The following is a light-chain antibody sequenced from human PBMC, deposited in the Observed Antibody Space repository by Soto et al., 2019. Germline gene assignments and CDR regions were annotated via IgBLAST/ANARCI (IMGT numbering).Light chain of an antibody. CDR1: SSDVGSYNF. CDR2: EVS. J-gene: IGLJ1*01. V-gene: IGLV2-23*02. Sequence: QSVLTQPASVSGSPGQSITISCTRTSSDVGSYNFVSWYQQHPGKVPKVMICEVSKRPSGVSDRFSGSKSGNTASLTISGLQAEDEADYYCCADAGRSTYVFGTGTKVTVL. CDR3: CADAGRSTYV.